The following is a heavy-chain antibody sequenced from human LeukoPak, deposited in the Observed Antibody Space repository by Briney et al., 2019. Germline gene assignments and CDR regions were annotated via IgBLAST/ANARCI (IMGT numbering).Heavy chain of an antibody. J-gene: IGHJ4*02. CDR3: AKDRDPGTPASGTRRFFDS. CDR1: GFTFSNYG. D-gene: IGHD2-2*01. V-gene: IGHV3-30*18. CDR2: ISYDGSYK. Sequence: SLRLSCVASGFTFSNYGVHWVREAPGKGVEWVAVISYDGSYKDYSDSVKGRLTLSRDNSKNTLYLQVTSLIIEDTAVYYCAKDRDPGTPASGTRRFFDSWGQGTLVTVSS.